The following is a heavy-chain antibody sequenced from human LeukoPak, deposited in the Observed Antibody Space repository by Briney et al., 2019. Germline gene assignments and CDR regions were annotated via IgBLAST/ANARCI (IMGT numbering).Heavy chain of an antibody. CDR1: GGSISSYY. CDR3: AGSSLVVGADDAFDI. D-gene: IGHD1-26*01. J-gene: IGHJ3*02. Sequence: PSETLSLTCTVSGGSISSYYWSWIRQPPGKGLEWIGYIYYSGSTNYNPSLKSRVTISVDTSKNQFSLKLSSVTAADTAVYYCAGSSLVVGADDAFDIWGQGTMVTVSS. CDR2: IYYSGST. V-gene: IGHV4-59*01.